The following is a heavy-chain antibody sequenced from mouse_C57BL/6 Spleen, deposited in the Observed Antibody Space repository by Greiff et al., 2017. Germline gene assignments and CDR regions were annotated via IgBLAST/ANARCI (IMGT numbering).Heavy chain of an antibody. CDR1: GYTFTSYW. CDR3: ASDTTGVHVAMYY. V-gene: IGHV1-55*01. Sequence: QVQLQQPGAELVKPGASVKMSCKASGYTFTSYWITWVKQRPGQGLEWIGEIYPGSGSTKYNEKFKSKATLTVDTSSSTAYMQLSSLTSEDSAVYYCASDTTGVHVAMYYWGQGPSVTVFS. CDR2: IYPGSGST. D-gene: IGHD6-1*01. J-gene: IGHJ4*01.